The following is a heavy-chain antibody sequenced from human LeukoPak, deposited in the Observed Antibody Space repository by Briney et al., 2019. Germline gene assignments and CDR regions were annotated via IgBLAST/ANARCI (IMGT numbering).Heavy chain of an antibody. CDR2: ISYDGSNK. CDR1: GFTFSSYG. Sequence: GGSLRLSCAASGFTFSSYGMHWVRQAPGKGLEWVAVISYDGSNKYYAGSVKGRFSISRDNSKNTLYLQVNSLRAEDTAVYYCAKDNYYDSSAYQDYWGQGTLVTVSS. CDR3: AKDNYYDSSAYQDY. V-gene: IGHV3-30*18. D-gene: IGHD3-22*01. J-gene: IGHJ4*02.